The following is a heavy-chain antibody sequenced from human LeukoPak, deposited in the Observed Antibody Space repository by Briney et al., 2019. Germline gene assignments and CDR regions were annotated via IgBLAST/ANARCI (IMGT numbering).Heavy chain of an antibody. Sequence: GGSLRLSCAASGFTFTDYWMSWVRQAPGKGLEWVANIKRDGSEKYYVDSVKGRFTISRDNPKKPVHLQMNSLRAEDTAIYYCARDVSVSGMDVWGQGTTVIVSS. D-gene: IGHD5/OR15-5a*01. V-gene: IGHV3-7*01. J-gene: IGHJ6*02. CDR3: ARDVSVSGMDV. CDR1: GFTFTDYW. CDR2: IKRDGSEK.